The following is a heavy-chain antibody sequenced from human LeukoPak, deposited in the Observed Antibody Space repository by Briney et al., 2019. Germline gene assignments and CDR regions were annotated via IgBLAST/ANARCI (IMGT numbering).Heavy chain of an antibody. CDR1: GYTFTGYY. CDR2: INPNSGGT. D-gene: IGHD3-22*01. J-gene: IGHJ4*02. V-gene: IGHV1-2*02. Sequence: ASVKVSCKASGYTFTGYYMHWVRQAPGQGLEWMGWINPNSGGTNYAQKFQGRVTMTRDTSISTAYMELSRLRSDDTAVYYCARGGRRYYYDSSGYSNLAPFDYWAREPWSPSPQ. CDR3: ARGGRRYYYDSSGYSNLAPFDY.